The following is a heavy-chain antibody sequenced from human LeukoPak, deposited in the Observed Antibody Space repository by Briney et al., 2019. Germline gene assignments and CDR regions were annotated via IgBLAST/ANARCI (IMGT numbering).Heavy chain of an antibody. CDR1: GYIFTGYY. V-gene: IGHV1-2*02. CDR2: INPNSGDT. D-gene: IGHD2-15*01. J-gene: IGHJ6*03. Sequence: ASVKVSCKASGYIFTGYYMHWVRQAPGQGLEWMGWINPNSGDTNYAQKFQGRVTMTRDTSTSTVYMELSSLRSEDTAVYYCARDVRYCSGGSCFTTYYYYMDVWGKGTTVTISS. CDR3: ARDVRYCSGGSCFTTYYYYMDV.